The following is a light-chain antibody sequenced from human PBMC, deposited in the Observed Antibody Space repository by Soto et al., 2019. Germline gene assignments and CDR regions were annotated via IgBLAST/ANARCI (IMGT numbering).Light chain of an antibody. V-gene: IGKV1-5*01. CDR2: DAS. Sequence: DIQMTQSPSTLSASVGDRVTITCRASQSISNWLAWYQQKPWKAPKLLIYDASSLESGVPSRFSGSGSGTEFTLTISSLQPEDFATYCCHKYNSFWTFGQGTKVNIK. CDR1: QSISNW. J-gene: IGKJ1*01. CDR3: HKYNSFWT.